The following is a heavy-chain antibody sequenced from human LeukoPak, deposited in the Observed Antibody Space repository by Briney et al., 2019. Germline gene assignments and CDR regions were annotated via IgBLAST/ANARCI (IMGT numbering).Heavy chain of an antibody. Sequence: PSQTLSLTCTVSGGSISSGGDFWSWIRQPPGKGLEWIGYIYHSGSTYYNPSLKSRVTISVDTSKNQFSLKLSSVTAADTAVYYCARPRARFGELSIWGQGTMVTVSS. V-gene: IGHV4-30-2*01. J-gene: IGHJ3*02. D-gene: IGHD3-10*01. CDR3: ARPRARFGELSI. CDR1: GGSISSGGDF. CDR2: IYHSGST.